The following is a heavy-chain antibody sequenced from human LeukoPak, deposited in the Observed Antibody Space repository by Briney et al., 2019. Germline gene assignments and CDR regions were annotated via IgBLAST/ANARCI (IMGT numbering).Heavy chain of an antibody. CDR1: GGSISSYY. CDR2: IYHSGST. Sequence: SETLSLTCTVSGGSISSYYWGWIRQPPGKGLEWIGSIYHSGSTYYNPSLKSRVTISVDTSKNQFSLKLSSVTAADTAVYYCARDLGSSWYRLSDYYYMDVWGKGTTVTISS. D-gene: IGHD6-13*01. J-gene: IGHJ6*03. V-gene: IGHV4-38-2*02. CDR3: ARDLGSSWYRLSDYYYMDV.